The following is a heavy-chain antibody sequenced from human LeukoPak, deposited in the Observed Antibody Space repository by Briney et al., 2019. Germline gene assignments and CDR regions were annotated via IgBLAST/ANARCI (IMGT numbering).Heavy chain of an antibody. D-gene: IGHD6-13*01. CDR1: GGSISSYY. Sequence: SETLSLTCTVSGGSISSYYWSWIRQPPGKGLEWIGYIYYSGSTNYNPSLKSRITISVDTSKNQFSLKLSSVTAADTAVYYCASYSSSWYPFQGYFDYWGQGTLVTVSS. J-gene: IGHJ4*02. CDR2: IYYSGST. CDR3: ASYSSSWYPFQGYFDY. V-gene: IGHV4-59*01.